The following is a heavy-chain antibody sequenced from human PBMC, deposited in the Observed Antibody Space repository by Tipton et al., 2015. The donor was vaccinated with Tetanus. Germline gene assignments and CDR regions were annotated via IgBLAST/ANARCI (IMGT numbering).Heavy chain of an antibody. V-gene: IGHV4-39*02. J-gene: IGHJ3*01. CDR1: GDSMSGSAHY. CDR3: ARRSYCSSSRCFDAFDL. CDR2: INYSGRT. D-gene: IGHD2-2*01. Sequence: GLVKPSETLTLTCIVSGDSMSGSAHYGAWVRQSPGKALEWIGSINYSGRTYYSPSLKSRVTMSVDTSKKDFSVRLGSVTAADTAVYYCARRSYCSSSRCFDAFDLWGQGTMVTVSS.